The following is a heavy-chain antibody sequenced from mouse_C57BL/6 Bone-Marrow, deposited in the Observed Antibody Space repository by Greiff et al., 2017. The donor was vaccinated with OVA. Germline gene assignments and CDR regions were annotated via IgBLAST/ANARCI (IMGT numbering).Heavy chain of an antibody. D-gene: IGHD1-1*01. Sequence: VQLQQSGAELVRPGASVKLSCTASGFDIKDDYMHWVKQRPEQGLEWIGWIDPENGDTEYASKFQGKATITADTSSNTAYLQLSSLTSEDTAVDYCTLYGSSYWYFDVWGTGTTVTVSS. CDR3: TLYGSSYWYFDV. CDR2: IDPENGDT. CDR1: GFDIKDDY. J-gene: IGHJ1*03. V-gene: IGHV14-4*01.